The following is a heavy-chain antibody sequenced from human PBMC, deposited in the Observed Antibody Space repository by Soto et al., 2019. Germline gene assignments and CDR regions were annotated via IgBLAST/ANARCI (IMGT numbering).Heavy chain of an antibody. CDR2: INPSGGST. V-gene: IGHV1-46*01. J-gene: IGHJ4*02. Sequence: QVQLVQSGAEVKKPGASVKVSCKASGYTFTSYYMNWVRQAPGQGLEWMGIINPSGGSTSYAQKLQRRVTMTRDTSTSIVYMELSSLRSEDTAVYYCARDGWGGTRVRGFIITGGVDYWGQGTLVTVSS. CDR3: ARDGWGGTRVRGFIITGGVDY. D-gene: IGHD3-10*01. CDR1: GYTFTSYY.